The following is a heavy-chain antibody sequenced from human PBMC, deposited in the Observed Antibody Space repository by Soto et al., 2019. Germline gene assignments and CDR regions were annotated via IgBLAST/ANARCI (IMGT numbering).Heavy chain of an antibody. Sequence: QVHLEQWGAGLLKPSETLSLTCAVYGGSLSGYFWSWVRQPPGKGLEWIGEINHSGSTNYNPSLTSRVTISADPSKHQFSLRLSSVTAADSAVYYCASYHYYDFWVGSRHYMDAWGRGTTVTVSS. CDR3: ASYHYYDFWVGSRHYMDA. CDR2: INHSGST. D-gene: IGHD3-3*01. CDR1: GGSLSGYF. V-gene: IGHV4-34*01. J-gene: IGHJ6*03.